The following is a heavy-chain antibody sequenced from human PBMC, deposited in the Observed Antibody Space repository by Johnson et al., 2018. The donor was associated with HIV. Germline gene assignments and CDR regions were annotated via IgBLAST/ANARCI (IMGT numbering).Heavy chain of an antibody. CDR2: ISSSGSTI. J-gene: IGHJ3*02. Sequence: QVQLVESGGGLVKPGGSLRLSCAASGFTFSDYYMSWIRQAPGKGLEWVSYISSSGSTIYYAASVKVRFTSSRDNSKNSLYLQMNSLRAEDTAVYYCARMTTTVSHHDAFDIWGQGTMVTVSS. V-gene: IGHV3-11*04. CDR3: ARMTTTVSHHDAFDI. CDR1: GFTFSDYY. D-gene: IGHD4-17*01.